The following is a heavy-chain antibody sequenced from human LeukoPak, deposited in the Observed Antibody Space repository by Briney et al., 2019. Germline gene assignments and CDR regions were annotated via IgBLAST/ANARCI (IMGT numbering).Heavy chain of an antibody. CDR1: GFTFSGSA. J-gene: IGHJ4*02. D-gene: IGHD5-18*01. V-gene: IGHV3-73*01. CDR3: TVERDGYSYGTAIDY. CDR2: IRSKANSYAT. Sequence: PGGSLKLSCAASGFTFSGSAMHWVRQASGKGLEWVGRIRSKANSYATAYAASVKGRFTISRDDSKNTAYLQMNSLKTEDTAVYYCTVERDGYSYGTAIDYWGQGTLVTVSS.